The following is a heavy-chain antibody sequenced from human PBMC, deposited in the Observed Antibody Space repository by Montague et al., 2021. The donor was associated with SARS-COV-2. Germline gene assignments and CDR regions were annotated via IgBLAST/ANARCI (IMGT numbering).Heavy chain of an antibody. CDR3: ARVYGSHWPPNYAMDV. D-gene: IGHD6-13*01. V-gene: IGHV3-30*04. Sequence: SLRLSCAASAFTFTSYSLHWVRQAPGQGLEWVAIISYDGSHQYYAASVKGRFTISRDNSKNTVYLQMTSLRPEDTAVYYYARVYGSHWPPNYAMDVWGQGTTVTVSS. J-gene: IGHJ6*02. CDR1: AFTFTSYS. CDR2: ISYDGSHQ.